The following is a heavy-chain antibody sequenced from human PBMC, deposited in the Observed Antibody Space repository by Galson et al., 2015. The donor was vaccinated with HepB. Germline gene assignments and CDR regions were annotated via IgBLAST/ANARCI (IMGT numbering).Heavy chain of an antibody. D-gene: IGHD6-19*01. CDR3: ARDRPDIAVAAD. CDR1: GYTLTGYY. Sequence: SVKVSCKASGYTLTGYYMHWVRQAPGQGLEWMGWINPNSGGTNYAQKFQGRVTMTRDTSISTAYMELSRLRSDDTAVYYCARDRPDIAVAADWGQGTLVTVSS. CDR2: INPNSGGT. J-gene: IGHJ4*02. V-gene: IGHV1-2*02.